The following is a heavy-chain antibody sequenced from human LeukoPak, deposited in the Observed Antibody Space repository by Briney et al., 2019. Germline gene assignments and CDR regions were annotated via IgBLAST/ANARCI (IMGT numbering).Heavy chain of an antibody. CDR1: GGSISSSSYY. V-gene: IGHV4-39*07. Sequence: SETLSLTCTVSGGSISSSSYYWGRIRQPPGQGLEWIGSIDYSESNYYNPSLKRRVTITEDTTKNQFSLKLSSVPAADTAVYYCARVDSSGYLFVYWGQGTLVTVSS. D-gene: IGHD3-22*01. CDR3: ARVDSSGYLFVY. CDR2: IDYSESN. J-gene: IGHJ4*02.